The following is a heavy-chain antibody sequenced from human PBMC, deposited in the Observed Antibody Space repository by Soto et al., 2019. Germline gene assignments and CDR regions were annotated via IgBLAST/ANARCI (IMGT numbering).Heavy chain of an antibody. CDR2: ISGSGGST. Sequence: GGSLRLSCAASGFTFSSYTMSWVRQAPGKGLEWVSAISGSGGSTYYADSVKGRFTISRDNSKNTLYLQMNSLRAEDTAVYYCAKVGPPYGDYDYFDYWGQGTLVTVSS. J-gene: IGHJ4*02. CDR1: GFTFSSYT. V-gene: IGHV3-23*01. D-gene: IGHD4-17*01. CDR3: AKVGPPYGDYDYFDY.